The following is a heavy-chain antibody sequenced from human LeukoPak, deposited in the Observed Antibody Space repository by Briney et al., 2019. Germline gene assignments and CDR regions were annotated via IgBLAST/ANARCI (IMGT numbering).Heavy chain of an antibody. CDR3: ARRPYCSSTSCYHGALDI. V-gene: IGHV1-69*13. CDR1: GGTFSSYA. CDR2: IIPIFGTA. Sequence: ASVKVSCKASGGTFSSYAISWVRQAPGQGLEWMGGIIPIFGTANYAQKFQGRVTITADESTSTAYMELSSLRSEDTAVYYCARRPYCSSTSCYHGALDIWGQGTMVTVSS. J-gene: IGHJ3*02. D-gene: IGHD2-2*01.